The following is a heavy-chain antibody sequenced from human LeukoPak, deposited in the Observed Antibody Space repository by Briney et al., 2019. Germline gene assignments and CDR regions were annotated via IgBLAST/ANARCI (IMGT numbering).Heavy chain of an antibody. Sequence: SVKVSCKASGGTFSSYDINWVRQAPGQGLEWMGGIIPIFGTANYAQKFQGRVTLTADESTSTAYMEMSSLRSEDTAVYYCARTFYDTLDSDAFDFWGQGTMVIVSS. CDR3: ARTFYDTLDSDAFDF. D-gene: IGHD2/OR15-2a*01. CDR2: IIPIFGTA. V-gene: IGHV1-69*01. J-gene: IGHJ3*01. CDR1: GGTFSSYD.